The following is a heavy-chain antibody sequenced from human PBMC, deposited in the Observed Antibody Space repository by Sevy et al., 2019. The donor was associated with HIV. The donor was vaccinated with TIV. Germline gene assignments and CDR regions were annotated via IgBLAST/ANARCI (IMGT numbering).Heavy chain of an antibody. Sequence: GGSLRLSCAASGFTFSSYSMNWVRQAPGKGLEWVSSISSSSSYIYYAASVKGRFTISRDNAKNSLYLQMNSLRAEDTAVYYCARDGYCGGDCYTYYFDYWGQGTLVTVSS. J-gene: IGHJ4*02. CDR2: ISSSSSYI. CDR1: GFTFSSYS. V-gene: IGHV3-21*01. D-gene: IGHD2-21*01. CDR3: ARDGYCGGDCYTYYFDY.